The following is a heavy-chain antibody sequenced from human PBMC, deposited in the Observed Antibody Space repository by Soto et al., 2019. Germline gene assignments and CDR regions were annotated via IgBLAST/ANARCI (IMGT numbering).Heavy chain of an antibody. CDR3: AREEYSNSSFFGYWYFDL. D-gene: IGHD6-6*01. J-gene: IGHJ2*01. CDR2: IDYSGNT. V-gene: IGHV4-61*01. Sequence: QVQLQESGPGLVKPSETLSLTCTASGGSVSSRTSYRTWIGQPPGKGLEWVGYIDYSGNTNYNLSLKSRVTISLGTFNNQFSQKLSSVTAADTAVYYCAREEYSNSSFFGYWYFDLWGRGTQVTVSS. CDR1: GGSVSSRTSY.